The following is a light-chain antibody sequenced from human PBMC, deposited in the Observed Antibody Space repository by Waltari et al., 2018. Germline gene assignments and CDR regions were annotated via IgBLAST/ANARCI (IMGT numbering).Light chain of an antibody. V-gene: IGLV2-8*01. CDR3: SSYAGSNNVV. CDR2: EVS. Sequence: QSALTQPPSASGSPGQSVTISCPGTSNDVGGYTYVSWYQQHPGKAPKLMIYEVSKRPSGVPDRFSGSKSGYTASLTVSGLRAEDEADYFCSSYAGSNNVVFGGGTKLTVL. CDR1: SNDVGGYTY. J-gene: IGLJ2*01.